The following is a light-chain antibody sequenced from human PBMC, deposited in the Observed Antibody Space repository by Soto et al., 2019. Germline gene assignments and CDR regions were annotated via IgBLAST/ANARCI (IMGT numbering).Light chain of an antibody. CDR2: GAS. J-gene: IGKJ1*01. V-gene: IGKV3-20*01. CDR1: QSVSSSF. Sequence: EIVLAQSPGTLSLSPGESATLSCRASQSVSSSFLAWFQQKAGQAPRLLIYGASRRAAGIPDRFGGSGSGTVFILAISRLEPEYFAVYYCQQYVSAPWAFGQGTKVEI. CDR3: QQYVSAPWA.